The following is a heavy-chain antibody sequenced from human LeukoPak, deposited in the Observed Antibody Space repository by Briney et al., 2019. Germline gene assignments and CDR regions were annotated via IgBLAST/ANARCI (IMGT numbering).Heavy chain of an antibody. CDR2: ISGSGGST. V-gene: IGHV3-23*01. Sequence: GSLRLSCAASGFTFSSYAMSWVRQAPGKGLEWVSAISGSGGSTYYADSVKGRFTISRDNSKNTLYLQVNSLRAEDTAVYYCARRGDGGRSFDYWGQGTLVTVSS. D-gene: IGHD4-23*01. CDR1: GFTFSSYA. CDR3: ARRGDGGRSFDY. J-gene: IGHJ4*02.